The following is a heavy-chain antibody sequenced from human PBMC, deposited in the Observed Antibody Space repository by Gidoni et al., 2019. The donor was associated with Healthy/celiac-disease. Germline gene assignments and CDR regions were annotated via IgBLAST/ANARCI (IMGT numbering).Heavy chain of an antibody. V-gene: IGHV4-34*01. Sequence: QVQLQQWGAGLLKPSETLSLTCAVYGGSFSGYYWSWLRQPPGKGLEWIGEINHSGSTNYNPSLKSRVTISVDTSKNQFSLKLSSVTAADTAVYYCARADRYCSSTSCYRYLVGAFDIWGQGTMVTVSS. J-gene: IGHJ3*02. CDR2: INHSGST. CDR3: ARADRYCSSTSCYRYLVGAFDI. D-gene: IGHD2-2*01. CDR1: GGSFSGYY.